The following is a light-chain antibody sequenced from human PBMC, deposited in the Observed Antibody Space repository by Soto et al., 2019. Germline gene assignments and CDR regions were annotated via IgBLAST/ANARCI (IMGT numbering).Light chain of an antibody. CDR2: GAS. CDR1: QSVSSSY. CDR3: QQYNNWPSIT. J-gene: IGKJ5*01. V-gene: IGKV3-20*01. Sequence: VLTQSPGTLSLSPGERATLSCRASQSVSSSYLAWYQQKPGQAPRLLIYGASSRATGIPDRFSGSGSGTDFTLTISSLQSEDFAVYYCQQYNNWPSITFGQGTRLEIK.